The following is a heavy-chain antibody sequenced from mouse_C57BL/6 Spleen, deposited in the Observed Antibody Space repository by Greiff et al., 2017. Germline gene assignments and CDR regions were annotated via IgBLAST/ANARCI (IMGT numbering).Heavy chain of an antibody. J-gene: IGHJ1*03. Sequence: QVHVKQSGAELVRPGTSVKMSCKASGYTFTNYWIGWAKPRPGHGLEWIGDIYPGGGYTNYNEKFKGKATLTADKSSSTAYMQFSSLTSEDSAIYDSARGDGSSYADCDVWGTGTTVTVSS. CDR2: IYPGGGYT. V-gene: IGHV1-63*01. D-gene: IGHD1-1*01. CDR3: ARGDGSSYADCDV. CDR1: GYTFTNYW.